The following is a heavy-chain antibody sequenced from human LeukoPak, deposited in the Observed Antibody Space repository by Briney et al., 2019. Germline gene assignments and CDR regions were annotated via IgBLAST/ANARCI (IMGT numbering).Heavy chain of an antibody. CDR3: ARSDHLPNWFDP. V-gene: IGHV3-48*01. CDR2: ISSSSSTI. CDR1: GLTFGSYT. Sequence: GGSLRLSCAASGLTFGSYTMSWVRQAPGKGLEWVSYISSSSSTIYYADSVKGRFTISRDNAKNSLYLQMNSLRAEDTAVYYCARSDHLPNWFDPWGQGTLVTVSS. J-gene: IGHJ5*02.